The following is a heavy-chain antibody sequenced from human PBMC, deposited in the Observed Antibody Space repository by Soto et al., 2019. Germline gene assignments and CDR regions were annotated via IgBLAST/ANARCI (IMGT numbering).Heavy chain of an antibody. CDR3: ARPFDY. CDR2: MNPSSGDT. V-gene: IGHV1-8*02. J-gene: IGHJ4*02. CDR1: GYTFTSFD. Sequence: QVHLVQSGAEVKKPGASVKVSCKASGYTFTSFDIDWVRQAPGQGLEWMGWMNPSSGDTGYAQQFQGRVPMTRNTSINTAYMELSSLRSEDTAVYYCARPFDYWGQGTLVTVSS.